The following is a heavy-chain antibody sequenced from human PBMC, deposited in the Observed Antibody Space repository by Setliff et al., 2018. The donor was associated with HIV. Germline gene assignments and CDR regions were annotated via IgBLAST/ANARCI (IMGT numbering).Heavy chain of an antibody. V-gene: IGHV3-48*03. CDR3: ARDNGRYFDRGWFDP. Sequence: GGSLRLSCAASGFTFSSSEMNWVRQAPGKGLEWVSYISSSSKTIYYADSVKGRFTISRDNAKNSLYLQMNSLRAEDTAVYYCARDNGRYFDRGWFDPWGQGALVTVSS. CDR2: ISSSSKTI. CDR1: GFTFSSSE. D-gene: IGHD3-9*01. J-gene: IGHJ5*02.